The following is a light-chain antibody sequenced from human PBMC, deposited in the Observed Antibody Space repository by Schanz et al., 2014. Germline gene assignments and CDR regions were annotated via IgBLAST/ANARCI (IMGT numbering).Light chain of an antibody. CDR2: GAS. V-gene: IGKV3-20*01. J-gene: IGKJ1*01. CDR3: QQYSSSTQWT. CDR1: QSVSRNY. Sequence: DIVLTQSPGTLSLSPGETATLSCRASQSVSRNYLAWYQQKPGQAPRLLIHGASSRATGIPDRFSGSGSGTDFTLTISRLEPEDFAVYYCQQYSSSTQWTFGQGTKVEIK.